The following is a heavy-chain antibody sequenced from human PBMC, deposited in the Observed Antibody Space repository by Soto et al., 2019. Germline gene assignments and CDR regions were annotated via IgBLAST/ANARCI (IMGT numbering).Heavy chain of an antibody. CDR3: ARVGVYSGYMRPKRRDYYYMDV. D-gene: IGHD5-12*01. J-gene: IGHJ6*03. CDR1: GYTFTSYD. Sequence: ASVKVSCKASGYTFTSYDINWVRQATGQGLEWMGWMNPNSGNTGYAQKFQGRVTMTRNTSISTAYMELSSLRSEDTAVYYCARVGVYSGYMRPKRRDYYYMDVWGKGTMVTVSS. V-gene: IGHV1-8*01. CDR2: MNPNSGNT.